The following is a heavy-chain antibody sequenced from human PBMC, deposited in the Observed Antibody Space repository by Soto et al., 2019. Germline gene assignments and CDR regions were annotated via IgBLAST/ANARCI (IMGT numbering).Heavy chain of an antibody. CDR3: ARGDGYNVGYFDY. CDR2: ISYEGSNK. J-gene: IGHJ4*02. V-gene: IGHV3-30-3*01. Sequence: QVQLVESGGGVVQPGRSLRLSCAASGFTFSSYAMHWVRQAPGKGLEWVAVISYEGSNKYYADSVKGRFTISRDNSKNTLYLQMNSLRAEDTAVYYCARGDGYNVGYFDYWGQGTLVTVSS. D-gene: IGHD5-12*01. CDR1: GFTFSSYA.